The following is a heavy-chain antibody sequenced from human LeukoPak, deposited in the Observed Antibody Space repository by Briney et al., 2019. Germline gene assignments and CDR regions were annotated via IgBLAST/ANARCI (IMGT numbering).Heavy chain of an antibody. CDR2: IYYSGST. J-gene: IGHJ4*02. CDR3: ARLSGFGEPAPVN. V-gene: IGHV4-39*01. Sequence: SETLSLTCTVSGASISSSNYYWGWIRQPPGKGLEWIGSIYYSGSTYYNPSLKSRVTISVDTSKNQFSLKLSSVTAAGTAVYYCARLSGFGEPAPVNWGQGTLVTVSS. D-gene: IGHD3-10*01. CDR1: GASISSSNYY.